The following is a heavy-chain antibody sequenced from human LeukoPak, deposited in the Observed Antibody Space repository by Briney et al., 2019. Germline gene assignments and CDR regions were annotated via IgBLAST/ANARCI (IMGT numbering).Heavy chain of an antibody. Sequence: SETLSLTCAVYGGSFSGYYWSWIRQPPGKGLEWIGYIYYSGSTNYNPSLKSRVTISVDTSKNQFSLKLSSVTAADTAVYYCARGLNDSWTGENYWGQGTLVTVSS. CDR2: IYYSGST. CDR1: GGSFSGYY. J-gene: IGHJ4*02. V-gene: IGHV4-59*12. CDR3: ARGLNDSWTGENY. D-gene: IGHD3-3*01.